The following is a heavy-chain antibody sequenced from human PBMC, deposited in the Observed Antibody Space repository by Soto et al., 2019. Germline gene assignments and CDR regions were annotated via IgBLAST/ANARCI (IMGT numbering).Heavy chain of an antibody. D-gene: IGHD3-9*01. Sequence: QVQLVQSGAEVRKPGSSVKVSCKASGGTFSSHAINWVRQAPGQVLEWMRGVIPIFSTANYAQKFQGRVTSTSDESTTTVYMEQMTLRSEATAVYYCARHTQNSAILTGHGYIGMEFWGQGTTVTVSS. CDR1: GGTFSSHA. CDR3: ARHTQNSAILTGHGYIGMEF. CDR2: VIPIFSTA. J-gene: IGHJ6*02. V-gene: IGHV1-69*01.